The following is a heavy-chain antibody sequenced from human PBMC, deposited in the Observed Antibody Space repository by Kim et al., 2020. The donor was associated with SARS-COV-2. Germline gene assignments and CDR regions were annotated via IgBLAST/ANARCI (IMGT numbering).Heavy chain of an antibody. CDR3: ARCPRNWGFDY. D-gene: IGHD7-27*01. CDR1: GNTFTSYD. V-gene: IGHV1-8*01. CDR2: MNPNSGNT. Sequence: ASVKVSCKASGNTFTSYDINWVRQATGQGPEWMGWMNPNSGNTGYAQKFQGRVTMTRDASISTAYMELSSLRSEDTAVYYCARCPRNWGFDYWGQGTRVTVSS. J-gene: IGHJ4*02.